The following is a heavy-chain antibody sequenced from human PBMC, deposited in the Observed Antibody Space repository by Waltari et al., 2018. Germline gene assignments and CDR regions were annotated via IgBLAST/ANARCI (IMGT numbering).Heavy chain of an antibody. CDR3: AKDSDSRYYYMDV. J-gene: IGHJ6*03. D-gene: IGHD2-21*01. V-gene: IGHV3-30*18. Sequence: QVQLVESGGGVVQPGRSLRLSCAASGFTFSSYGIHWVRQAPGKGLEWVAVIWYDGSNKYYADSVKGRFTISRDNSKNTLYLQMNSLRAEDTAMYYCAKDSDSRYYYMDVWGKGTTVTVSS. CDR1: GFTFSSYG. CDR2: IWYDGSNK.